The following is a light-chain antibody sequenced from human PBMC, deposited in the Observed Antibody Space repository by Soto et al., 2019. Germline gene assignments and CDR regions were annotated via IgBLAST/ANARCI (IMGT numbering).Light chain of an antibody. CDR3: SSYTSSSTLFV. J-gene: IGLJ1*01. CDR2: DVS. Sequence: QSVLTQPASVSGSPGQSITISCTGTSSDVGGYNYVSWYQQHPGKAPKLMIYDVSNLPSGVSNRFSGSKSGNTASLTISGLQAEDEADYYCSSYTSSSTLFVFGTGTQLTVL. V-gene: IGLV2-14*01. CDR1: SSDVGGYNY.